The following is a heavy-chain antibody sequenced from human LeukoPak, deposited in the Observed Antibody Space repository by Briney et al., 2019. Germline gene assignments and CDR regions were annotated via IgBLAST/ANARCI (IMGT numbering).Heavy chain of an antibody. CDR3: ARGREVVVAATHPAFDP. CDR2: IYSGGNT. CDR1: GFIVSSDY. V-gene: IGHV3-53*05. Sequence: PGGSLRLSCAVSGFIVSSDYMSWVRQAPGKGLEWVSVIYSGGNTYYADSVKGRFTISRDNSKNTLYLQMNSLRAEDTAVYYCARGREVVVAATHPAFDPWGQGALVTVSS. J-gene: IGHJ5*02. D-gene: IGHD2-15*01.